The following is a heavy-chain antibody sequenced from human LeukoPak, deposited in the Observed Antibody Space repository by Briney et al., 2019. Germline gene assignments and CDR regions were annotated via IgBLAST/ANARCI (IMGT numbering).Heavy chain of an antibody. D-gene: IGHD6-13*01. CDR1: GFTFDDYA. V-gene: IGHV3-9*01. Sequence: GGSLRLSCAASGFTFDDYAMHWVRQAPGKGLEWVSGISWNSGSIGCADSVKGRFTISRDNAKNSLYLQMNSLRAEDTALYYCAKDSRSSWYGDAFDIWGQGTMVTVSS. CDR2: ISWNSGSI. J-gene: IGHJ3*02. CDR3: AKDSRSSWYGDAFDI.